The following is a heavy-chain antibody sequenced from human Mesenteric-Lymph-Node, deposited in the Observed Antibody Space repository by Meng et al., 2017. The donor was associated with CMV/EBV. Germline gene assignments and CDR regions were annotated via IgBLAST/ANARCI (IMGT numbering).Heavy chain of an antibody. V-gene: IGHV1-8*01. CDR2: MNPNSGNT. D-gene: IGHD1-26*01. Sequence: ASVKVSCKASGYTFTSYDINWVRQATGQGLEWMGWMNPNSGNTGYAQKFQGRVTMTRDTSTSTVYMELSSLRSEDTAVYYCAREFVVGAVFDYWGQGTLVTVSS. J-gene: IGHJ4*02. CDR1: GYTFTSYD. CDR3: AREFVVGAVFDY.